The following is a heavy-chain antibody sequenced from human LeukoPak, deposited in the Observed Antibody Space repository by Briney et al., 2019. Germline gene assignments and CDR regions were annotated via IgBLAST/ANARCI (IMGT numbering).Heavy chain of an antibody. CDR3: ARGRPGPTFYYYYGMDV. CDR1: GYTFTGYY. CDR2: INPNSGGT. Sequence: ASVKVSCKASGYTFTGYYMHWVRQAPGQGLEWMGWINPNSGGTNYAQKFQGRVTMTRDTSISTAYMELSRLRSDDTAVYYCARGRPGPTFYYYYGMDVWGQGTTVTVSS. J-gene: IGHJ6*02. V-gene: IGHV1-2*02.